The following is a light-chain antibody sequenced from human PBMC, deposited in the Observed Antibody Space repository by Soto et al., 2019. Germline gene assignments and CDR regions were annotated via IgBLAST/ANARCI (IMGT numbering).Light chain of an antibody. CDR1: QDISNH. Sequence: DIQMTQSPSSLFASVGDRVTITCRASQDISNHLAWFQHKPGKAPKPLIYAASSLQTGVPSNFSGSGSGTDFTLTIRSLQPEDFATYYCQQYNHFPLTFGGGTKVEIK. CDR2: AAS. CDR3: QQYNHFPLT. V-gene: IGKV1-16*02. J-gene: IGKJ4*01.